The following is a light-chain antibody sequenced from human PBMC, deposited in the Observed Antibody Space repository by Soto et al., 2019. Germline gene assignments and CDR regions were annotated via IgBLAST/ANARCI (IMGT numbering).Light chain of an antibody. CDR1: QSVLYSSNNENY. Sequence: DIVMTQSPDSLAVSLGERATINCKSSQSVLYSSNNENYLAWYQQKPGQPPKLLIYWASTRESGVPDRFSGSGSGTDFTLTISSLPAEDVAVYYCQQYYSIPYTFGQGTKLEIK. J-gene: IGKJ2*01. CDR3: QQYYSIPYT. V-gene: IGKV4-1*01. CDR2: WAS.